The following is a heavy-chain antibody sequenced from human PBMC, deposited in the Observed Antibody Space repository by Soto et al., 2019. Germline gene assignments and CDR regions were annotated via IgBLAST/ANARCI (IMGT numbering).Heavy chain of an antibody. J-gene: IGHJ5*02. CDR1: GGSISSGGYY. CDR3: ARDGGRVVGDTTPVWFDP. D-gene: IGHD1-26*01. Sequence: SETLSLTCTVSGGSISSGGYYWSWIRQHPGKGLEWIGYIYYSGSTYYNPSLKSRVTISVDTSKNQFSLKLSSVTAADTAVYYCARDGGRVVGDTTPVWFDPWGQGTLVTVSS. V-gene: IGHV4-31*03. CDR2: IYYSGST.